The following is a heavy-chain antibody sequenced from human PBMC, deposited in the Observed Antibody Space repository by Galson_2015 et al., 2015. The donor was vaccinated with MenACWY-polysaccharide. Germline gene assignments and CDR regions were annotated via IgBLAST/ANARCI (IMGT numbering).Heavy chain of an antibody. CDR3: TRDPHALDF. D-gene: IGHD2-2*01. J-gene: IGHJ4*02. CDR1: GFTFRNHA. Sequence: SLRLSCAASGFTFRNHAVAWVHQAPGKGLEWVSAIDGGATYYADSVRGRFTISRDIAKSSLYLQMNSLRADDTATYYCTRDPHALDFWGQGTLVTVSS. V-gene: IGHV3-23*01. CDR2: IDGGAT.